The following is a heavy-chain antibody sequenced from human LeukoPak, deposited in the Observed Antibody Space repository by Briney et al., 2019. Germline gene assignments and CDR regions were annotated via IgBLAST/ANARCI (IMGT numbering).Heavy chain of an antibody. CDR1: GFTFSSYS. Sequence: GGSLRLSCAASGFTFSSYSMNWVRQAPGKGLEWVSSISSSSSYIYYADSVKGRFTISRDNAKNSLYLQMNSLRAEDTAVYYCAREEDSSSWGMGYYFDYWGQGTLVTVSS. CDR3: AREEDSSSWGMGYYFDY. D-gene: IGHD6-13*01. V-gene: IGHV3-21*01. J-gene: IGHJ4*02. CDR2: ISSSSSYI.